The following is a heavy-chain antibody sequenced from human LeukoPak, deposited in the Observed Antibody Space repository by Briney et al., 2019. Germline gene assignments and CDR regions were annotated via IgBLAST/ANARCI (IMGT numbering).Heavy chain of an antibody. D-gene: IGHD3-10*01. J-gene: IGHJ4*02. Sequence: GASVKVSCKASGYTFTSYGISWVRQAPGQGLEWMGWISAYNGNTNYAQKFQDRVTMTTDTSTSTAYMELRNLRSDDTAVYYCARSALKYYSSGSYFWGQGTLVTVSS. CDR2: ISAYNGNT. CDR3: ARSALKYYSSGSYF. V-gene: IGHV1-18*01. CDR1: GYTFTSYG.